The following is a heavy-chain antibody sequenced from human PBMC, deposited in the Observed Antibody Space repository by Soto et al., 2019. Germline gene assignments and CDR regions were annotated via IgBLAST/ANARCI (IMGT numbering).Heavy chain of an antibody. V-gene: IGHV5-51*02. CDR1: GYSSTSDW. D-gene: IGHD6-19*01. J-gene: IGHJ6*02. CDR2: IYPGDSDT. Sequence: PWESLTSSCKGFGYSSTSDWTGSVRHMPGKDMEWMGIIYPGDSDTRYSPSFQGQVTISADKSISTAYLQWSSLKASDTAMYYCVRHIMTGCYYNGTDVWGQGTTVSV. CDR3: VRHIMTGCYYNGTDV.